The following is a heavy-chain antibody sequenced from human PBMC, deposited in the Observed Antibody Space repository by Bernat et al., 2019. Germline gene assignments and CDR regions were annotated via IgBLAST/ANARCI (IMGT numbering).Heavy chain of an antibody. CDR2: IYSGGST. V-gene: IGHV3-53*02. J-gene: IGHJ6*02. D-gene: IGHD6-13*01. CDR1: GFTVSSNY. CDR3: ARSDFSSSWTNYYYYGMDV. Sequence: EVQLVETGGGLIQPGGSLRLSCAASGFTVSSNYMSWVRQAPGKGLEWVSVIYSGGSTYYADSVKGRFTISRDNAKNTLYLQMNSLRAEDTAVYYCARSDFSSSWTNYYYYGMDVWGQGTTVTVSS.